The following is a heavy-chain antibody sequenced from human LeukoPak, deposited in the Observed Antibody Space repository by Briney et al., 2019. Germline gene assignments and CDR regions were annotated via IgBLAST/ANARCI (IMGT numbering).Heavy chain of an antibody. CDR1: GFTFSSYW. CDR3: ARDSYSSGYYTDAFDI. D-gene: IGHD3-22*01. Sequence: GGSLRLSCAASGFTFSSYWMSWVRQAPGKGLEWVSVIYSGGSTYYADSVKGRFTISRDNSKNTLYLQMNSLRAEDTAVYYCARDSYSSGYYTDAFDIWGQGTMVTVSS. J-gene: IGHJ3*02. CDR2: IYSGGST. V-gene: IGHV3-66*01.